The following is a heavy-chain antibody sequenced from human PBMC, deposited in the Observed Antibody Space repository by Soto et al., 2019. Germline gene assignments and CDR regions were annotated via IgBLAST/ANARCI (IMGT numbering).Heavy chain of an antibody. J-gene: IGHJ6*02. D-gene: IGHD6-19*01. Sequence: ASVKVSCKASGGTFSSYAISWVRQAPGQGLEWMGGIIPIFGTANYAQKFQGRVTITADESTSTAYMELSSLRSEDTAVYYCARVSSSGWYRYYYGMDVWGQGTTVTVS. CDR3: ARVSSSGWYRYYYGMDV. CDR1: GGTFSSYA. V-gene: IGHV1-69*13. CDR2: IIPIFGTA.